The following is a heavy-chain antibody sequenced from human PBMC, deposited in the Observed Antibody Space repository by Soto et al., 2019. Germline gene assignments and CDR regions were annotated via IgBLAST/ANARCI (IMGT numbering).Heavy chain of an antibody. CDR3: AKDLRITGTTLGLSLPKTYYYYYGMDV. CDR1: GFTFSSYG. J-gene: IGHJ6*02. CDR2: ISYDGSNK. D-gene: IGHD1-7*01. V-gene: IGHV3-30*18. Sequence: QVQLVESGGGVVQPGRSLRLSCAASGFTFSSYGMHWVRQAPGKGLEWVAVISYDGSNKYYADSVKGRFTISRDNSKNTLYLQINSLRAEDTAVYYCAKDLRITGTTLGLSLPKTYYYYYGMDVWGQGTTVTVSS.